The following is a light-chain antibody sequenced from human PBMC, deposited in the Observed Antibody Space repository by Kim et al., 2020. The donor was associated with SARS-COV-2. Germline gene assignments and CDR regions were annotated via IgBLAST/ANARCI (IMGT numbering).Light chain of an antibody. CDR2: NVN. CDR3: SSYARNRDVL. Sequence: GQSITISCTGTSSDVGAYDYVSWYQQHPGKAPKLMIYNVNNRPSGVSSRFSGSKSGNTASLTISGLQAEDEASYYCSSYARNRDVLFGGGTQLTVL. CDR1: SSDVGAYDY. V-gene: IGLV2-14*03. J-gene: IGLJ2*01.